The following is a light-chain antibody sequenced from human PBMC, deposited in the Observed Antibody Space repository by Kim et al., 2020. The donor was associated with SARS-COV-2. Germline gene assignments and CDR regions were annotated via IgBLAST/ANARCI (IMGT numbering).Light chain of an antibody. J-gene: IGKJ1*01. V-gene: IGKV1-5*03. CDR1: QSISTL. Sequence: SVGDNVTITCRASQSISTLLGWYQQKPGRAPKPLIYKASILESGVPSRFRGSGSGTDFTLTISSLQPDEFATYYCQQYNNNSPWTFGPGTKVDIK. CDR3: QQYNNNSPWT. CDR2: KAS.